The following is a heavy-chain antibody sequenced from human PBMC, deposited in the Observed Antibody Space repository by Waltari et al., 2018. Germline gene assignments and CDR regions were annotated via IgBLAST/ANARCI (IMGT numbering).Heavy chain of an antibody. CDR2: LYYSGST. CDR3: ASDSGSEFDY. Sequence: QVQLQESGPGLVKPSETLSLTCTVSGGSISSYYWSWIRQPPGKGLEWIGYLYYSGSTNYNPSLKSRVTISVDTSKNQFSLKLGSVTAADTAVYYCASDSGSEFDYWGQGTLVTVSS. CDR1: GGSISSYY. V-gene: IGHV4-59*01. D-gene: IGHD1-26*01. J-gene: IGHJ4*02.